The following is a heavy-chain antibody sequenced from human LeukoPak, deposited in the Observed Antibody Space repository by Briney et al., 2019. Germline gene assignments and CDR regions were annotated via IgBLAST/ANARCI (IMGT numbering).Heavy chain of an antibody. V-gene: IGHV3-23*01. Sequence: GGSLRLSCAASGFTFSSYAMSWVRQAPGKGLEWVSGISGSDRSTYYADSVKGRFIISRDNSKNTLYLQMNSLRAEDRAVYYCAREDYFGSGSHLLDYWGRGSLVTVSS. D-gene: IGHD3-10*01. CDR3: AREDYFGSGSHLLDY. CDR1: GFTFSSYA. J-gene: IGHJ4*02. CDR2: ISGSDRST.